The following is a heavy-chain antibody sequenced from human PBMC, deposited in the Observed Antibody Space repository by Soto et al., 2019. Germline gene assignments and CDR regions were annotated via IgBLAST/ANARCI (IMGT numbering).Heavy chain of an antibody. CDR3: VRGGKYRQQETYFFDY. Sequence: QLQLQESGPGLVKPSETLSLRCSVSGGSTTNSNYYWGWIRQPPGRGLEWLGSIDYYGNTYYNPSVRSRFTVFIDTSKSQFSVELTSVTAADTAVYYCVRGGKYRQQETYFFDYWVQGALVTVSS. V-gene: IGHV4-39*01. D-gene: IGHD6-6*01. J-gene: IGHJ4*02. CDR2: IDYYGNT. CDR1: GGSTTNSNYY.